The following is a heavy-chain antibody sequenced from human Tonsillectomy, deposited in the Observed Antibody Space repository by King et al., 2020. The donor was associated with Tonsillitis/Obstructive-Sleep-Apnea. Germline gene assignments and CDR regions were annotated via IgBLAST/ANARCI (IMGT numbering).Heavy chain of an antibody. Sequence: VQLVESGGGLVKPGRSLRLSCTASGFTFGEYAMSWFRQAPGKGLEWIGFIRSKAYVGTTENAASVKGRFTISRDDSKSIAYLQMDSLKTEDTAVYYCTTVGILTGYFYFDYWGQGTRVTVSS. V-gene: IGHV3-49*05. CDR3: TTVGILTGYFYFDY. CDR1: GFTFGEYA. CDR2: IRSKAYVGTT. J-gene: IGHJ4*02. D-gene: IGHD3-9*01.